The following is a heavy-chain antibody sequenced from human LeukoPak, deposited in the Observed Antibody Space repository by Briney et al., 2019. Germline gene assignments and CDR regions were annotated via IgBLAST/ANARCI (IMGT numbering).Heavy chain of an antibody. CDR2: ISSSGSTI. D-gene: IGHD2-15*01. Sequence: GGSLRLSCAASGFTFSSYEMNWVRQAPGKGLEWVSYISSSGSTIYYADPVKGRFTISRDNAKNSLYLQMNSLRAEDTAVYYCARIGYCSGGSCYSLGLFDYWGQGTLVTVSS. CDR3: ARIGYCSGGSCYSLGLFDY. CDR1: GFTFSSYE. V-gene: IGHV3-48*03. J-gene: IGHJ4*02.